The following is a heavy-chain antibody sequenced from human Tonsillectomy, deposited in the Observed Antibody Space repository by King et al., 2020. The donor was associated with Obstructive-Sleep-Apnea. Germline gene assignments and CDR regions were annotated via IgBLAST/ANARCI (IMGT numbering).Heavy chain of an antibody. Sequence: VQLVESGGGLVKPGGSLRLSCAASGFTFSNYYMTWIRQAPGKGLEWVSYISDTGSHTNYADPVQGRFTISRDNSKNSLYLEMNNLRAEDTAVYFCASAYYYDSNGFYYHFDFWGQGTLVTVSS. D-gene: IGHD3-22*01. V-gene: IGHV3-11*06. CDR1: GFTFSNYY. CDR3: ASAYYYDSNGFYYHFDF. J-gene: IGHJ4*02. CDR2: ISDTGSHT.